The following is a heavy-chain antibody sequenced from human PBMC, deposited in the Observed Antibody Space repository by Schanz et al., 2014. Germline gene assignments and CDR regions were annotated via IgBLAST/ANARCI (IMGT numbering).Heavy chain of an antibody. Sequence: QVQLVESGGGVVQPGRSLRLSCAASGFTFSDYYMSWIRQAPGKGLEWVSYISSSGSYTNYADSVKGRFTISRDNAKNSLFLQMNSLSAEDTAVYYCAKVAPAATYLDSWGLGTLVTVSS. CDR3: AKVAPAATYLDS. D-gene: IGHD2-2*01. V-gene: IGHV3-11*05. J-gene: IGHJ4*02. CDR1: GFTFSDYY. CDR2: ISSSGSYT.